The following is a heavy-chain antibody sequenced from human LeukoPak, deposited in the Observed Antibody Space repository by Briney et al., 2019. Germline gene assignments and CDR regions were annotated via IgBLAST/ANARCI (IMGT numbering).Heavy chain of an antibody. D-gene: IGHD2/OR15-2a*01. J-gene: IGHJ3*02. V-gene: IGHV4-59*01. CDR1: GGSISSYY. CDR2: IYYSGST. CDR3: ARIEYGAFDI. Sequence: SETLSLTCTVSGGSISSYYWSWIRQPPGKGLEGIGYIYYSGSTNYNPSLKSRVTISVDTSKNQFSLKLSSVAAADTAVYYCARIEYGAFDIWGQGTMVTVSS.